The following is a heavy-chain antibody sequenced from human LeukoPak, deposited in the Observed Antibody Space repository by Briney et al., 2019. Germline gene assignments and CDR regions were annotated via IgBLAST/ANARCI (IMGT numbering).Heavy chain of an antibody. J-gene: IGHJ6*03. CDR1: GFTFRSYP. CDR3: ARDGSVLWSGYSSTSYYYYMDV. D-gene: IGHD3-3*01. V-gene: IGHV3-30*04. CDR2: ISYDGGNE. Sequence: GGSLRLSCAASGFTFRSYPMHWVRQAPGKGLEWVAVISYDGGNEYYTDSVKGRFTISRDNAKNTLYLQMNSLRAEDTAVYFCARDGSVLWSGYSSTSYYYYMDVWGKGTTVTVSS.